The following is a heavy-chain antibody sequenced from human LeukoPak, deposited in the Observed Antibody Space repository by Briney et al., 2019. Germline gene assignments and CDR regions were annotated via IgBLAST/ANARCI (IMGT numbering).Heavy chain of an antibody. CDR1: GFTFSNGW. V-gene: IGHV3-15*01. CDR3: TTEYYYDSPGIFDH. Sequence: PGGSLRLSCTTSGFTFSNGWMSWVRQAPGKGLEWVGRIKKKTDGGTTDYAAPVKGRFTISRDDSKNTLYLQMNSLTTEDTAIYYCTTEYYYDSPGIFDHWGQGTLVTVSS. D-gene: IGHD3-22*01. CDR2: IKKKTDGGTT. J-gene: IGHJ4*02.